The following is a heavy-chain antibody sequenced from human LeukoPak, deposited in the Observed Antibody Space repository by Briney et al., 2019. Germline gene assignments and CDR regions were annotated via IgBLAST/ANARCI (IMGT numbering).Heavy chain of an antibody. Sequence: SETLSLTCTVSGDSFRSYYWSWIRQPPGKGLEWIGYIYYSACTNYNPSLKSRVTISVDTTKNQFSLRLNSVTAADTAVYSCARGRNLEWFDYWGQGNRVTVSS. CDR1: GDSFRSYY. D-gene: IGHD3-3*01. CDR3: ARGRNLEWFDY. V-gene: IGHV4-59*01. J-gene: IGHJ5*01. CDR2: IYYSACT.